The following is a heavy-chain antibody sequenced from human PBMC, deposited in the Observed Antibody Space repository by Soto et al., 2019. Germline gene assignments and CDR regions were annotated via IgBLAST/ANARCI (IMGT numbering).Heavy chain of an antibody. CDR3: VKDQGRYFDWLLFSPDV. J-gene: IGHJ6*02. CDR1: GFTFSSYA. Sequence: GGSLRLSXSASGFTFSSYAMHWVRQAPGKGLEYVSAISSNGGSTYYADSVKGRFTISRDNSKNTLYLQMSSLRAEDTAVYYCVKDQGRYFDWLLFSPDVWGQGTTVTVSS. V-gene: IGHV3-64D*06. D-gene: IGHD3-9*01. CDR2: ISSNGGST.